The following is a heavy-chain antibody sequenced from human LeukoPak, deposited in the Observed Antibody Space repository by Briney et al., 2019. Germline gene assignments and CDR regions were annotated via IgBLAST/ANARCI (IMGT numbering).Heavy chain of an antibody. Sequence: ASVKVSCKASGYTCTSYGISWVRQAPGQGLEWMGWISAYNGNTNYAQKLHSRVTMTTDTSTSTAYMELRSLRSDDTTVYYCTSHPASLDYWGQGTLVTVSS. D-gene: IGHD2-2*01. CDR2: ISAYNGNT. V-gene: IGHV1-18*01. CDR1: GYTCTSYG. CDR3: TSHPASLDY. J-gene: IGHJ4*02.